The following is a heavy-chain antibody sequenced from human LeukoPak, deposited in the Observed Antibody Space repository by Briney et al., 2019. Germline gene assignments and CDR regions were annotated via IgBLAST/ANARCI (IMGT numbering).Heavy chain of an antibody. Sequence: GGSLRLSCAASGFIFSNYGIHWVRQAPGKGLEWVAFIWSGGSRKYYGDSVKGRFTISRDNAKNTLYLQLKRLRAEDTGGYYCAKDLNQVGPSTPGNHWGQGTLVTVSS. V-gene: IGHV3-30*02. CDR2: IWSGGSRK. CDR1: GFIFSNYG. J-gene: IGHJ4*01. D-gene: IGHD1-26*01. CDR3: AKDLNQVGPSTPGNH.